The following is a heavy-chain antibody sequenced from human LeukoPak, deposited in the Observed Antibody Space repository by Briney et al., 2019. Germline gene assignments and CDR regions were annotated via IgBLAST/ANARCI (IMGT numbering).Heavy chain of an antibody. CDR3: ARSSYSSSSSV. D-gene: IGHD6-6*01. CDR1: GFTFSGFW. V-gene: IGHV3-7*03. J-gene: IGHJ3*01. Sequence: GGSLRLSCAVSGFTFSGFWMSWSRQAPGKGLEWVASINSDGSEGYYADVVKGRFTISRDNAKNSLYPQINSLRAEDTAVYYCARSSYSSSSSVWGQGTMVTVSS. CDR2: INSDGSEG.